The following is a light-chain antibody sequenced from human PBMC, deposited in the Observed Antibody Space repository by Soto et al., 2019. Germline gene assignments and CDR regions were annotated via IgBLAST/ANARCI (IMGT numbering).Light chain of an antibody. J-gene: IGLJ2*01. CDR1: SSDIGSYNR. CDR2: DVN. V-gene: IGLV2-14*03. Sequence: QSALTQLASVSGSPGQSIAISCSGTSSDIGSYNRVSWYQQHPGRVPKLMIYDVNNRPSGVSDRFSGSKSGNTASLTISGLQAEDEADYYCSSYTPSGILFGGGTKLTVL. CDR3: SSYTPSGIL.